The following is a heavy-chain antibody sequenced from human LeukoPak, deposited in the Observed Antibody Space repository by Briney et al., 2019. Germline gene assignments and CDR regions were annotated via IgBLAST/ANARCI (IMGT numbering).Heavy chain of an antibody. J-gene: IGHJ4*02. CDR1: GFTLSDYE. CDR2: ISTSGSTT. Sequence: GGSLRLSCAASGFTLSDYEINWVRHAPGKGLEWISCISTSGSTTYYADSVKGRFTISRDNAKNSLFLQMNTLTAEDTAVYYCARGALHVFDYWGQGTPVTVSS. V-gene: IGHV3-48*03. CDR3: ARGALHVFDY. D-gene: IGHD3-10*02.